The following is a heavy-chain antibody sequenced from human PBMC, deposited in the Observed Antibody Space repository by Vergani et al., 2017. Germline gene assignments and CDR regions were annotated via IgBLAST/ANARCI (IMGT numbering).Heavy chain of an antibody. CDR3: AKHFRGWGIDY. V-gene: IGHV3-30*02. Sequence: QVQLVESGGGVVQRGGSLRLSCATSGFTLSNYDMQWIRQGPGKGLEFVAFIKFDGNNQYYADSVKGRFTLSRDFSKSTLYLQMNSLRTDDTATYYCAKHFRGWGIDYWGQGTQVIVSS. J-gene: IGHJ4*02. CDR2: IKFDGNNQ. CDR1: GFTLSNYD. D-gene: IGHD3-16*01.